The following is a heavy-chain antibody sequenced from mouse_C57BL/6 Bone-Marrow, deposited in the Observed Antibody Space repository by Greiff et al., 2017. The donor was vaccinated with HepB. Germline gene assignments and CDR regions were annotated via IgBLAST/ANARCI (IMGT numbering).Heavy chain of an antibody. CDR1: GYAFSSSW. D-gene: IGHD1-1*01. J-gene: IGHJ1*03. CDR3: ARYYYGSSYWYFDV. CDR2: IYPGDGDT. Sequence: QVQLKQSGPELVKPGASVKISCKASGYAFSSSWMSWVKQRPGKGLEWIGRIYPGDGDTNYNGKFKGKATLTADKSSSTAYMQLSSLTSEDSAVYFCARYYYGSSYWYFDVWGTGTTVTVSS. V-gene: IGHV1-82*01.